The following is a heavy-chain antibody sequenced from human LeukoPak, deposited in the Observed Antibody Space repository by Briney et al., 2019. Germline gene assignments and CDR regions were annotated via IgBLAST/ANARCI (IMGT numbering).Heavy chain of an antibody. V-gene: IGHV3-23*01. Sequence: GGSLRLSCAASGLTFSSYAMSWVRQAPGKGLEWVSAISGSGGSTYYADSVKGRFTISRDNSKNTLYLQMNSLRAEDTAVYYCAKPASRRLVLRYFDYWGQGTLVTVSS. D-gene: IGHD3-9*01. CDR2: ISGSGGST. J-gene: IGHJ4*02. CDR3: AKPASRRLVLRYFDY. CDR1: GLTFSSYA.